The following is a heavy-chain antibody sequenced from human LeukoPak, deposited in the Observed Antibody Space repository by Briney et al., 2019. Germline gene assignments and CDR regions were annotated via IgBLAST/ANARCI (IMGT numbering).Heavy chain of an antibody. Sequence: SQTLSLTCTVSGGSISSGDYYWSWIRQPRGKGLEWIGYIYYSGSTYYNPSLKSRVTISVDTSKNQFSLKLSSVTAADTAVYYCAGDFPMVRGVIDYWGQGTLVTVSS. D-gene: IGHD3-10*01. CDR1: GGSISSGDYY. J-gene: IGHJ4*02. V-gene: IGHV4-30-4*01. CDR2: IYYSGST. CDR3: AGDFPMVRGVIDY.